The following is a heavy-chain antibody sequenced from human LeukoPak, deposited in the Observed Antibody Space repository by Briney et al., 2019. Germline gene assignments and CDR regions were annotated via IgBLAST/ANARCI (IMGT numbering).Heavy chain of an antibody. Sequence: GGSLRLSCAASGFTFSSFGMSWVRQAPGKGLEWVSAITGSGGSTYYADSVKGRFTISRDNSKNTLYLQMNSLRAEDTAVYYCATYYGSGSYPFDYWGQGTLVTVSS. J-gene: IGHJ4*02. CDR3: ATYYGSGSYPFDY. D-gene: IGHD3-10*01. CDR2: ITGSGGST. V-gene: IGHV3-23*01. CDR1: GFTFSSFG.